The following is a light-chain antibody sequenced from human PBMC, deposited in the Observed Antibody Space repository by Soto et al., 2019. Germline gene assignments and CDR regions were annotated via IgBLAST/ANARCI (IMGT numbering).Light chain of an antibody. CDR1: QSVSSSY. J-gene: IGKJ4*01. CDR2: GSS. Sequence: EIVLTQSPGTLSLSPGERATLSCRASQSVSSSYFAWYQQKPGQAPRLLFYGSSTRATGIPDRFSGSGSGKDFTLTISRLEPEDFAVYYCQQYGSSRLTFGGGTKVEIK. V-gene: IGKV3-20*01. CDR3: QQYGSSRLT.